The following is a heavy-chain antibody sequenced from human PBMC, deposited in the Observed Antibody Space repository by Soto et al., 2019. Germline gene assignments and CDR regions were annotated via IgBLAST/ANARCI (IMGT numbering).Heavy chain of an antibody. D-gene: IGHD3-10*01. CDR3: ARGVGSGSYYNQYNWFDP. V-gene: IGHV4-61*01. J-gene: IGHJ5*02. Sequence: SETLSLTCTVSGGSVSSGSYYWNWIRQPPGKGLEWIGYIYYSGSTNYNPSLKSRVTISVDTSKNQFSLKLSLRSDDTAVYYCARGVGSGSYYNQYNWFDPWGQGTLVSVSS. CDR2: IYYSGST. CDR1: GGSVSSGSYY.